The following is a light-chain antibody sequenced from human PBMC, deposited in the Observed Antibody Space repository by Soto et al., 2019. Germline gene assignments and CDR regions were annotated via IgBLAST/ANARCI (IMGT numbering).Light chain of an antibody. CDR1: QSISSW. CDR3: QQYNSYST. J-gene: IGKJ1*01. Sequence: GNRVTITCRASQSISSWLAWYQQKPGKAPKLLIYDASSLESGVPSRFSGSGSGTEFTLTISSLQPDDFATYYCQQYNSYSTCGQGTKGDIK. CDR2: DAS. V-gene: IGKV1-5*01.